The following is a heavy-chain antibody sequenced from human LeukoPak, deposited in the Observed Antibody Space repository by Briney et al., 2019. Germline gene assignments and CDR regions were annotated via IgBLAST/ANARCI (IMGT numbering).Heavy chain of an antibody. CDR1: GYTFTGYY. J-gene: IGHJ1*01. CDR3: ARGRITIFGVGFAEHFQH. D-gene: IGHD3-3*01. Sequence: ASVKVSCKASGYTFTGYYMHWVRQAPGQGLEWMGWINPNSGGTNYAQKFQGRVTMTRDTSISTAYMELSRLRSDDTAVYYCARGRITIFGVGFAEHFQHWGQGTLVTVSS. CDR2: INPNSGGT. V-gene: IGHV1-2*02.